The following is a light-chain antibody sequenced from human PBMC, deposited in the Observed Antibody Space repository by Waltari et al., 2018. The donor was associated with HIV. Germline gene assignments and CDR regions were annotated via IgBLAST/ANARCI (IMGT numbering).Light chain of an antibody. J-gene: IGLJ3*02. CDR2: GVT. Sequence: QSPLYQPASVSGSPGQSITIPCSGVRHDIDFYNFDSWYQQRPGKAPQLIIFGVTRRPSGISSRFSGSTSGGTASLTISDLQIEDEADYFCSSFAGTGAPMFGGGTKLTVL. CDR1: RHDIDFYNF. V-gene: IGLV2-14*01. CDR3: SSFAGTGAPM.